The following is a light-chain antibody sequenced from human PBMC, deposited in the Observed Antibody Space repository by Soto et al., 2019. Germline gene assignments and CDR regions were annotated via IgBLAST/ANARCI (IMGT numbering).Light chain of an antibody. CDR2: EVS. CDR3: SSFTDTSTLYA. J-gene: IGLJ1*01. Sequence: QSVLTQPASVSGSPGQSVTISCTGPRSDIGGSIYVSWYQQHPGKAPKLIISEVSNRPSGVSNRFSGSKSGNTASLTISGLQAEDEADYYCSSFTDTSTLYAFGTGTKVTVL. CDR1: RSDIGGSIY. V-gene: IGLV2-14*01.